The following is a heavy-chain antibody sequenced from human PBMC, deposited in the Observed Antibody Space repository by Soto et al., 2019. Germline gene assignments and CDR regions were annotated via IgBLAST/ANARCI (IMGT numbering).Heavy chain of an antibody. CDR3: AKATYCSSTSCYVEGGYYFDY. J-gene: IGHJ4*02. CDR2: ISWNSGSI. CDR1: GFTFDDYA. Sequence: DVQLVESGGGLVQPGRSLRLSCAASGFTFDDYAMHWVRQAPGKGLEWVSGISWNSGSIGYADSVKGRFTISRDNAKNSLYLQMNSLRAEDTALYYCAKATYCSSTSCYVEGGYYFDYWGQGTLVTVSS. V-gene: IGHV3-9*01. D-gene: IGHD2-2*01.